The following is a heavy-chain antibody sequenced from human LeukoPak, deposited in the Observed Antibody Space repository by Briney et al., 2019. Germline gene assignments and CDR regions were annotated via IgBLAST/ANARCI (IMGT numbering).Heavy chain of an antibody. CDR3: ANGDEGGAYRTDF. J-gene: IGHJ4*02. D-gene: IGHD4-17*01. V-gene: IGHV3-30*15. Sequence: GESLRLSCVASGISLRSYSVHWVRQAPGKGLEWVALTSHDESNKKYADSVRGRCTIYRDNSRDTVYLQLSNLRDEYTAVYYCANGDEGGAYRTDFWGPGTRVTVSS. CDR2: TSHDESNK. CDR1: GISLRSYS.